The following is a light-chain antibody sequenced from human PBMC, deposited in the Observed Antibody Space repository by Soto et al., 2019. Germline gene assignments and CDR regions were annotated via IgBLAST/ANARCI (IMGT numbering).Light chain of an antibody. CDR3: RSYTSSSTLEV. CDR2: EVS. V-gene: IGLV2-14*01. Sequence: QSALTQPASVSGSPGQSITISCTGTSSDVGGYNYVSWYQQHPGKAPKLMIYEVSNRPSGVSNRFSGSKSGNTASLTISGLQAEDEADYYCRSYTSSSTLEVFGGGTTLTVL. J-gene: IGLJ2*01. CDR1: SSDVGGYNY.